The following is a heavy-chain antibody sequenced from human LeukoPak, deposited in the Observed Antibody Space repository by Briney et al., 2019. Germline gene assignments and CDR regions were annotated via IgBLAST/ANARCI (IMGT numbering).Heavy chain of an antibody. V-gene: IGHV3-30*04. CDR2: ISYDGRNK. CDR3: ARGNFYSGSGSSPLDY. D-gene: IGHD3-10*01. CDR1: GFTFSSWA. J-gene: IGHJ4*02. Sequence: GGSLRLSCAASGFTFSSWAMHWVRQAPGKGLEWVAVISYDGRNKYYADSVKGRFTISRDNAKNTLYLQMNSLRAEDTAVYYCARGNFYSGSGSSPLDYWGQGTLVTVSS.